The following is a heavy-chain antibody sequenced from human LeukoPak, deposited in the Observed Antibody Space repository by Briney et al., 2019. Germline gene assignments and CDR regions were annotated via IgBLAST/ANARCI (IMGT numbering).Heavy chain of an antibody. CDR3: ARDNWNYGSSMDV. D-gene: IGHD1-7*01. CDR1: GGSISSSSYY. J-gene: IGHJ6*02. V-gene: IGHV4-61*01. Sequence: SETLSLTCTVSGGSISSSSYYWSWIRQPPGKGLEWIGYIYYSGSTNYNPSLKSRVTISVDTSKNQFPLKLSSVTAADTAVYYCARDNWNYGSSMDVWGQGTTVTVSS. CDR2: IYYSGST.